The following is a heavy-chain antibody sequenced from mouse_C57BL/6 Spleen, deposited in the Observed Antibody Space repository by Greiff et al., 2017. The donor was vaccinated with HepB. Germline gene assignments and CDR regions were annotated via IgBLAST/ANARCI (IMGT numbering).Heavy chain of an antibody. J-gene: IGHJ4*01. D-gene: IGHD1-1*01. Sequence: GGGLVQPKGSLKLSCAASGFSFNTYAMNWVRQAPGKGLEWVARIRSKSNNYATYYADSVKDRFTISRDDSESMLYLQMNNLKTEDTAMYYCVRHRDYYGSRDAMDYWGQGTSVTVSS. CDR3: VRHRDYYGSRDAMDY. CDR2: IRSKSNNYAT. CDR1: GFSFNTYA. V-gene: IGHV10-1*01.